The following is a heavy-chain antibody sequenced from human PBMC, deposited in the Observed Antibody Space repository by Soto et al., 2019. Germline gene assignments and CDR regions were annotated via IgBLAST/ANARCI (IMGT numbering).Heavy chain of an antibody. CDR3: ARQLDSSGYYWAI. CDR1: GYSFTSYW. D-gene: IGHD3-22*01. V-gene: IGHV5-51*01. J-gene: IGHJ3*02. Sequence: PGESLKISCKGSGYSFTSYWIGWVRQMPGKGLECMGIIYPGDSDTRYSPSFQGQVTISADKSISTAYLQWSSLKASDTAMYYCARQLDSSGYYWAIWGQGTMVTVSS. CDR2: IYPGDSDT.